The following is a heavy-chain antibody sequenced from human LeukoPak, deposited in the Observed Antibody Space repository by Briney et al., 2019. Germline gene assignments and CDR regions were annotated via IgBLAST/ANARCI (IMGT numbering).Heavy chain of an antibody. Sequence: ASVKVSCKASGYTFTSYGISWVRQAPGQGLEWMGIINPSGGSTSYAQKFQGRVTMTRDTSTSTVYMELSSLRSEDTAVYYCAREYYYDSSGYRPDAFDIWGQGTMVTVSS. J-gene: IGHJ3*02. D-gene: IGHD3-22*01. CDR1: GYTFTSYG. CDR2: INPSGGST. CDR3: AREYYYDSSGYRPDAFDI. V-gene: IGHV1-46*01.